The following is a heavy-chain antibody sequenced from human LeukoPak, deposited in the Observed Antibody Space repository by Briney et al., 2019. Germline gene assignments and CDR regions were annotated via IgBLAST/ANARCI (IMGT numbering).Heavy chain of an antibody. Sequence: SETLSLTCTVSGGSISSSSYYWGWIRQPPGKGLEWIGSIYYSGSTYYNPSLKSRVTISVDTSKNQFSLKLSSVTAADTAVYYCARHGTIFGVAKAYFDYWGQGTLVTVSS. D-gene: IGHD3-3*01. V-gene: IGHV4-39*01. CDR2: IYYSGST. CDR3: ARHGTIFGVAKAYFDY. J-gene: IGHJ4*02. CDR1: GGSISSSSYY.